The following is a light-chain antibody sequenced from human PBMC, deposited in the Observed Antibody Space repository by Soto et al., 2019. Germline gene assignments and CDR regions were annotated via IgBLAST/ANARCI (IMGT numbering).Light chain of an antibody. Sequence: EIMLTQSPDTLSLSPGESATLSCRASQSVSSNYLAWYQQKPGRAPRLLIYGASSRATGIPDRFSGSGSGTDFTLTISRLEPEDFAVFYCQQYDHSITFGQGTRLEIE. CDR1: QSVSSNY. CDR3: QQYDHSIT. J-gene: IGKJ5*01. CDR2: GAS. V-gene: IGKV3-20*01.